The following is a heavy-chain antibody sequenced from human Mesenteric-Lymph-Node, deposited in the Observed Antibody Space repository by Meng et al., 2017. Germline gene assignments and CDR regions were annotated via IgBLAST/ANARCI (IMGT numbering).Heavy chain of an antibody. CDR2: INPNSGGT. Sequence: GAEVKKPGSWVKVSCKASGYTFTGYYKHWGRQAPGQGLEWMGRINPNSGGTNYAQKFQGRVTMTRDTSISTAYMEPSRLRSDDTAVYYCTRGPYGSSWYHFDYWGQGTLVTVSS. J-gene: IGHJ4*02. D-gene: IGHD6-13*01. CDR1: GYTFTGYY. V-gene: IGHV1-2*06. CDR3: TRGPYGSSWYHFDY.